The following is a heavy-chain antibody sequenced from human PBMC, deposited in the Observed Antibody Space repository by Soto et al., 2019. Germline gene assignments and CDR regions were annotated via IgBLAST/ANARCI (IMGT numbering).Heavy chain of an antibody. CDR3: AKDVSYYDFWSGYDKPKAGYYYYYGMDV. V-gene: IGHV3-30*18. J-gene: IGHJ6*02. CDR1: GFTFSSYG. D-gene: IGHD3-3*01. CDR2: ISYDGSNK. Sequence: LRLSCAASGFTFSSYGMHWVRQAPGKGLEWVAVISYDGSNKYYADSVKGRFTISRDNSKNTLYLQMNSLRAEDTAVYYCAKDVSYYDFWSGYDKPKAGYYYYYGMDVWGQGTTVTVSS.